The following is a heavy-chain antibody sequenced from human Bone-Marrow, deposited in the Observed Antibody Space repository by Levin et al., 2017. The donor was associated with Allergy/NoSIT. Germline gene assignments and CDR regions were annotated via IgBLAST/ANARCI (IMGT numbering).Heavy chain of an antibody. CDR1: GFTVSNNY. CDR2: IYSGGST. Sequence: PGGSLRLSCVVSGFTVSNNYMSWVRQAPGKGLEWVSVIYSGGSTYYADSVKGRFTISRDNSKNTVYLQMNSLRAEDTAVYYCARLNFYHASYYWGQGTLVTVSS. J-gene: IGHJ4*02. D-gene: IGHD3-16*01. CDR3: ARLNFYHASYY. V-gene: IGHV3-66*04.